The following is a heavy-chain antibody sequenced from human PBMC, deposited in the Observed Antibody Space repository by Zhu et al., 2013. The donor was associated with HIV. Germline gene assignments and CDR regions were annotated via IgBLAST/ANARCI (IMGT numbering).Heavy chain of an antibody. Sequence: QVQLVQSGAEVKRPGSSVRVSCEASGGTFVNYVISWVRQAPGQGLEWMGGIIPMFGTANYAQKFQGRVTITADESTSTAYMQLSSLRSEDTAVYYCARDHNSGYYSYFDYWGQGTLVTVSS. J-gene: IGHJ4*02. CDR3: ARDHNSGYYSYFDY. V-gene: IGHV1-69*01. CDR1: GGTFVNYV. CDR2: IIPMFGTA. D-gene: IGHD3-22*01.